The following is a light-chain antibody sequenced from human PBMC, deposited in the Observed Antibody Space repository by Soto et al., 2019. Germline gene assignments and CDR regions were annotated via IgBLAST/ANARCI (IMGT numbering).Light chain of an antibody. Sequence: EVVLTQSPATLSVSPGERATLSCRASQSVSSYLAWYQQKPDQAPKLLIYDASNRATGIPARFSGSGSGTDFTLTISSLQSEDFAVYYCQQYNNWPWTFGQGTKVDIK. CDR2: DAS. V-gene: IGKV3-11*01. CDR1: QSVSSY. CDR3: QQYNNWPWT. J-gene: IGKJ1*01.